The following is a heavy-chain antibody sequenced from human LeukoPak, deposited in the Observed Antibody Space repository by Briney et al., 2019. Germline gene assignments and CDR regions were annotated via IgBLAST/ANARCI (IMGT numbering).Heavy chain of an antibody. CDR3: AKVAHYYYGWEIYYFFDD. CDR2: IKQDGTEK. CDR1: GFTFTTYW. D-gene: IGHD3-10*01. Sequence: GGSLRLSCTASGFTFTTYWMSWVRHPPGKGLEWVANIKQDGTEKYYVDSVKGRFTIYRDNAKNSVYLQMNSLRGGDTATYYCAKVAHYYYGWEIYYFFDDWGQGTLVTVSS. J-gene: IGHJ4*02. V-gene: IGHV3-7*01.